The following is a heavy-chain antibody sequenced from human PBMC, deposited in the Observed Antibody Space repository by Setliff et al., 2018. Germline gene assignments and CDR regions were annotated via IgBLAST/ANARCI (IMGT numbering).Heavy chain of an antibody. D-gene: IGHD4-17*01. CDR2: SEST. Sequence: PSETLSLTCTVSGGSISSSSYYWGWIRQSPGKGLEWIGTSESTYNNPSFKSRLTISVDTSKNQFSLKLSSVTAADTAVYYCARLTTLTTWFELGAFDIWGQGTMVTVS. CDR3: ARLTTLTTWFELGAFDI. V-gene: IGHV4-39*01. CDR1: GGSISSSSYY. J-gene: IGHJ3*02.